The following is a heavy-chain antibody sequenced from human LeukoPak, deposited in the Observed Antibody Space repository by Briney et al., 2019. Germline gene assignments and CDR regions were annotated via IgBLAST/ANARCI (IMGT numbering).Heavy chain of an antibody. V-gene: IGHV3-48*03. CDR2: ISTSGSTK. CDR1: GFTFSSYE. J-gene: IGHJ6*04. Sequence: GGSLRLSCAASGFTFSSYEMNWVRQAPGKGLEWVSYISTSGSTKYYADSVKGRFTISRDNAKNSLYLQMNSLRAEDTAVYYCAELGITMIGGVWGKGTTVTISS. D-gene: IGHD3-10*02. CDR3: AELGITMIGGV.